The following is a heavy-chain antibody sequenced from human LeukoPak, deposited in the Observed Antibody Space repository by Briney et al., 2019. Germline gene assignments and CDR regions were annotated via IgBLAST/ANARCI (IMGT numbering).Heavy chain of an antibody. J-gene: IGHJ4*02. CDR2: IKGDEMTT. D-gene: IGHD3-10*02. Sequence: EGSLRLSCAASGFTFTTYWMHWVRQAPGKGLEWVSRIKGDEMTTNYADSVEGRFTISRDNAKNTVYLEINGLRAEDTAVYYCARGGLFAYYFDYWGQGTLVTVSS. CDR1: GFTFTTYW. V-gene: IGHV3-74*01. CDR3: ARGGLFAYYFDY.